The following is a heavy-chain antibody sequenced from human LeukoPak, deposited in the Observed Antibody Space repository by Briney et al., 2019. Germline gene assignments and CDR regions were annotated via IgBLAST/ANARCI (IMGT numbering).Heavy chain of an antibody. CDR3: ARVQGGGFRTADY. V-gene: IGHV3-30*04. Sequence: GGPRRPSLAAPGFPFGNIRCPGFAQPQGKGLAGWPVILEDGSIQYYADSVKGRFTISRDNSKNTLFLQMNSLRGEDTAMYYCARVQGGGFRTADYWGQGTLVTVSS. J-gene: IGHJ4*02. CDR1: GFPFGNI. CDR2: ILEDGSIQ. D-gene: IGHD1-14*01.